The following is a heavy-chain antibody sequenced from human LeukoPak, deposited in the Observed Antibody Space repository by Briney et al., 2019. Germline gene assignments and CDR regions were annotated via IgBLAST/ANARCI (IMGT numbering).Heavy chain of an antibody. D-gene: IGHD2-21*02. Sequence: GGSLRLSCAASGFTVSNNYMSWVRQGPGKGLEGVSIIYSGGSTYYADSVKGRFTISRDNSKNTLYLQMNSLRAEDTAVYYCAKDDIGDDALSYYYMDVWGKGTTVTISS. V-gene: IGHV3-53*05. J-gene: IGHJ6*03. CDR3: AKDDIGDDALSYYYMDV. CDR2: IYSGGST. CDR1: GFTVSNNY.